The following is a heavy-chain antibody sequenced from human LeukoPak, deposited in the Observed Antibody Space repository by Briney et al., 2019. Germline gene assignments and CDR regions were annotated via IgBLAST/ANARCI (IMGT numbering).Heavy chain of an antibody. CDR3: ARGRIAAFGARRNWFDP. CDR1: GGSISSSSYY. V-gene: IGHV4-39*01. J-gene: IGHJ5*02. Sequence: SETLSLTCTVSGGSISSSSYYWGWIRQPPGKGLEWIGSIYYSGSTYYNPSLKSRVTISVDTSKNQFSLKLSSVTAADTAVYYCARGRIAAFGARRNWFDPWGQGTLVTVSS. CDR2: IYYSGST. D-gene: IGHD6-6*01.